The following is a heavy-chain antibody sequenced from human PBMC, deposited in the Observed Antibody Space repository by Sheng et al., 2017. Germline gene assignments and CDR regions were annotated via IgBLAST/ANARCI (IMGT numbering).Heavy chain of an antibody. Sequence: QVQLQESGPGLVKPSETLSLTCTVSGGSISSSSYYWGWIRQPPGKALEWIGNIFYSGSTYYNPSLKSRVTISVDTSKNQFSLKLSSVTAADTAVYYCGSSPSAGLQWLSPFDYWGQGSLVTVSS. J-gene: IGHJ4*02. CDR3: GSSPSAGLQWLSPFDY. V-gene: IGHV4-39*07. CDR1: GGSISSSSYY. D-gene: IGHD3-22*01. CDR2: IFYSGST.